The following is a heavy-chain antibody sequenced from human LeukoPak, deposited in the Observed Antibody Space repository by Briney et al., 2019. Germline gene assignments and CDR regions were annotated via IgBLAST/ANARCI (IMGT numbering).Heavy chain of an antibody. CDR3: ARVFAVGNAFDI. D-gene: IGHD2-2*01. V-gene: IGHV4-34*01. CDR2: INHSGST. CDR1: GGSISSYY. J-gene: IGHJ3*02. Sequence: PSETLSLTCTVSGGSISSYYWSWIRQPPGKGLEWIGEINHSGSTNYNPSLKSRVTISVDTSKNQFSLKLSSVTAADTAVYYCARVFAVGNAFDIWGQGTMVTVSS.